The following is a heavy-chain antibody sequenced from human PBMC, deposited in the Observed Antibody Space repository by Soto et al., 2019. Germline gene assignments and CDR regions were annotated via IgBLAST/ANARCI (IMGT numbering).Heavy chain of an antibody. CDR1: GFTFSSYG. Sequence: GGSLRLSCAASGFTFSSYGMHWVRQAPGKGLEWVAVIWYDGSNKYYADSVKGRFTISRDNSKNTLYLQMNSLRAEDTAVYYCARENGGYGDYGGPFDYWGQGTLVTVSS. CDR2: IWYDGSNK. V-gene: IGHV3-33*01. CDR3: ARENGGYGDYGGPFDY. J-gene: IGHJ4*02. D-gene: IGHD4-17*01.